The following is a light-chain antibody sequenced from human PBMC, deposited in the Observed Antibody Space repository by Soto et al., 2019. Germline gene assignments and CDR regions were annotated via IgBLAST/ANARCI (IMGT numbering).Light chain of an antibody. CDR1: SSNIGSNY. CDR3: AAWDDSLSSPV. J-gene: IGLJ2*01. Sequence: QPVLTQPPSASGTPGQRVTISCSGSSSNIGSNYVYWYQQLPGTAPKLLIYSNNQRPSGVPDRFSGSKSGTSASLAISGLRSEDEADYYCAAWDDSLSSPVFGGGTKLTVL. CDR2: SNN. V-gene: IGLV1-47*01.